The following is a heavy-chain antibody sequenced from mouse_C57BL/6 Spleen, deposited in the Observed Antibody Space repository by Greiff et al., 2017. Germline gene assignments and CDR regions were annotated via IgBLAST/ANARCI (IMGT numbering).Heavy chain of an antibody. CDR1: GYTFTSYW. D-gene: IGHD2-5*01. CDR2: IYPSDSET. Sequence: QVQLQQPGAELVRPGSSVKLSCKASGYTFTSYWMDWVKQRPGQGLEWIGNIYPSDSETHYNQKFKDKATLTVDKSSSTAYMQLSSLTSEDSAVYYCARQSNYRYYYAMDYWGQGTSVTVSS. CDR3: ARQSNYRYYYAMDY. V-gene: IGHV1-61*01. J-gene: IGHJ4*01.